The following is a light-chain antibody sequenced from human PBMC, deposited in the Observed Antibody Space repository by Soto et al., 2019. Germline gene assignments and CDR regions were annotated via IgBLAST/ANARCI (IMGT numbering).Light chain of an antibody. J-gene: IGKJ5*01. CDR2: DAS. V-gene: IGKV1-33*01. CDR3: QQYENLPT. CDR1: QSVSSS. Sequence: TQSPATLSLSPGERAPLSCRASQSVSSSLNWYQQKPGRAPKLLIYDASNLEAGVPSRFRGSGSGTDFTFTISRLQPEDIATYYCQQYENLPTFGQGTRLEIK.